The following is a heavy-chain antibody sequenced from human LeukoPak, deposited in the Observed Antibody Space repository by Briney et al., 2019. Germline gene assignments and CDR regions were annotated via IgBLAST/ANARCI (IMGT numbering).Heavy chain of an antibody. Sequence: ASVKVSCKASGYTFTSYGISWVRQAPGQGLEWMGWISAYNGNTSYAQKLQGRVTMTTDTSTSTAYMELRSLRSDDTAVYYCARVTIGRAAGTGADYWGQGTLVTVSS. CDR3: ARVTIGRAAGTGADY. CDR2: ISAYNGNT. V-gene: IGHV1-18*01. J-gene: IGHJ4*02. D-gene: IGHD6-13*01. CDR1: GYTFTSYG.